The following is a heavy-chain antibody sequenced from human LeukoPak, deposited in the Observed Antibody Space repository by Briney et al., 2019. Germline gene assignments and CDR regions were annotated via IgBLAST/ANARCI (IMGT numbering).Heavy chain of an antibody. D-gene: IGHD6-13*01. Sequence: TGGSLRLSCAASGFTFGSYDMHWVRQATGKGLEWVSAIGTAGDTYYPGSVKGRFTISRENAKNTLYLQMNSLRAEDTAVYYCAKDDLEQQLVYWGQGTLVTVSS. J-gene: IGHJ4*02. CDR2: IGTAGDT. CDR1: GFTFGSYD. CDR3: AKDDLEQQLVY. V-gene: IGHV3-13*01.